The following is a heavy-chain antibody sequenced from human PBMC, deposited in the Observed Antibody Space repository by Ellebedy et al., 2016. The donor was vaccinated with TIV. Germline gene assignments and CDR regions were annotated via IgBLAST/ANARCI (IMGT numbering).Heavy chain of an antibody. V-gene: IGHV3-7*01. D-gene: IGHD5-12*01. CDR3: ARDRGYDTFDY. J-gene: IGHJ4*02. CDR1: GSTFTNYA. Sequence: GESLKISCASPGSTFTNYAMSWVRQAPGKGLEWVANTKEDGSEKYYVDSVRGRFTITRDNAKNSLYLQMNSLRAEDTAVYYCARDRGYDTFDYWGQGILVTVSS. CDR2: TKEDGSEK.